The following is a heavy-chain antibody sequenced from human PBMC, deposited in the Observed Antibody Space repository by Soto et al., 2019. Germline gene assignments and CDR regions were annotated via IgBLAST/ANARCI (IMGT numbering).Heavy chain of an antibody. Sequence: QVQLVESGGGLVKPGGSLRLSCAASGFTFSDYYMSWIRQAPGKGLEWVSYISSSGSTIYYADSVKGRFTISRDNAKNSLYLQMNSLRAEDTAVYYCARDHDIVVVPAAYYYYGMDVWGQGTTVTVSS. D-gene: IGHD2-2*01. CDR1: GFTFSDYY. V-gene: IGHV3-11*01. CDR2: ISSSGSTI. J-gene: IGHJ6*02. CDR3: ARDHDIVVVPAAYYYYGMDV.